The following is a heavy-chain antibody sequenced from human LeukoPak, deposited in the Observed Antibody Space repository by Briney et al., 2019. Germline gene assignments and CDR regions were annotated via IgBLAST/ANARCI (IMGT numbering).Heavy chain of an antibody. CDR1: GFTFSSYW. CDR2: IYSSGNT. V-gene: IGHV4-59*04. CDR3: AKSNGYGLIDY. J-gene: IGHJ4*02. D-gene: IGHD5-12*01. Sequence: PGGSLRLSCAASGFTFSSYWMSWVRQAPGKGLEWIGNIYSSGNTYYNASLKSRVTMYIDTSKNQFFLKLSSVTAADTAMYYCAKSNGYGLIDYWGQGTLVTVSS.